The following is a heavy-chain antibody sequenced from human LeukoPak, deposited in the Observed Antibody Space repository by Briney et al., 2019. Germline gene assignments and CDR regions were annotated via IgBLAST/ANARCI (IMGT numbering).Heavy chain of an antibody. V-gene: IGHV3-33*01. Sequence: PGRSLRLSCAASGFTFSSYGMHWVRQAPGKGLEWVAVIWYDGSNKYYADSVKGRFTISRDNSKNTLCLQMNSLRAEDTAVYYCARDGVPADSTYNWFDPWGQGTLVTVSS. CDR3: ARDGVPADSTYNWFDP. CDR1: GFTFSSYG. CDR2: IWYDGSNK. J-gene: IGHJ5*02. D-gene: IGHD2-2*01.